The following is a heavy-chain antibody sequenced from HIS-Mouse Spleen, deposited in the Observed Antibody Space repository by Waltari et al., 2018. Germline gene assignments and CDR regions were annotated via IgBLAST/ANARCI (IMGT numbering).Heavy chain of an antibody. Sequence: QVQLVQSGAEVKKPGASVKVSCKASGYTFTGYYMHWVRQAPGQGLEWMGGINPNSGGTNYARKFQGRVTMTRDTSISTAYMELSRLRSDDTAVYYCARVSSGGSDFDYWGQGTLVTVSS. J-gene: IGHJ4*02. CDR1: GYTFTGYY. CDR2: INPNSGGT. V-gene: IGHV1-2*02. D-gene: IGHD3-16*01. CDR3: ARVSSGGSDFDY.